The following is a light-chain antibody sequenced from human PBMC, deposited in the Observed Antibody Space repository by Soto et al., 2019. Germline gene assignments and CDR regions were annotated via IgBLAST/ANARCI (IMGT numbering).Light chain of an antibody. J-gene: IGKJ4*01. CDR2: WAS. CDR3: QQYDRTPLT. V-gene: IGKV4-1*01. CDR1: QNLLYSSNNKNY. Sequence: DIVMTQSPDSLAVSLGERATINCKSSQNLLYSSNNKNYLAWYQQKPGQPPKLLIYWASTRESGVPDRFSGSGSGTDVTLTISRLQAEDVAIYYCQQYDRTPLTFGGGTKVEIK.